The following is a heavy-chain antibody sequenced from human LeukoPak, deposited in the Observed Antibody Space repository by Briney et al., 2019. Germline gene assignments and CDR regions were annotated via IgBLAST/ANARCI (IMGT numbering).Heavy chain of an antibody. CDR3: ARLPASSGYSSSWYSSSPVDY. V-gene: IGHV1-46*01. CDR1: GYTFTSYY. CDR2: INLSGGST. D-gene: IGHD6-13*01. Sequence: GASVKVSCKASGYTFTSYYMHWVRQAPGQGLEWMGIINLSGGSTSYAQKFQGRVTMTRDTSTSTVYMELSSLRSEDTAVYYCARLPASSGYSSSWYSSSPVDYWGQGTLVTVSS. J-gene: IGHJ4*02.